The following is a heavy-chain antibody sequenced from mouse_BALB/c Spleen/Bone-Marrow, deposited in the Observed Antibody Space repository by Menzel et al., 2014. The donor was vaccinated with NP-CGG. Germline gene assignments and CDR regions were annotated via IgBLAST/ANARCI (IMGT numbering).Heavy chain of an antibody. CDR1: GYTFTSYW. Sequence: VQLQQSGAELVKPGASVKLSCKASGYTFTSYWMHWVKQRPGQGLEWIGEIDPSDSYTNYNQKFKGKATLTVDKSSSAGYMQLSRLASEGAGVYCCAAARAASYAMDYWGQGTSVAVSS. CDR3: AAARAASYAMDY. V-gene: IGHV1-69*02. J-gene: IGHJ4*01. CDR2: IDPSDSYT. D-gene: IGHD3-1*01.